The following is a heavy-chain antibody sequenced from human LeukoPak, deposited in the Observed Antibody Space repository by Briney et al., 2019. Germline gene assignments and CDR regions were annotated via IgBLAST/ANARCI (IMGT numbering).Heavy chain of an antibody. CDR1: GFTFSSYS. CDR2: ISGSGGST. CDR3: AKVGSVVVVVAANDY. D-gene: IGHD2-15*01. V-gene: IGHV3-23*01. Sequence: GGSLRLSCAASGFTFSSYSMNWVRQAPGKGLEWVSAISGSGGSTYYADSVKGRFTISRDNSKNTLYLQMNSLRAEDTAVYYCAKVGSVVVVVAANDYWGQGTLVTVSS. J-gene: IGHJ4*02.